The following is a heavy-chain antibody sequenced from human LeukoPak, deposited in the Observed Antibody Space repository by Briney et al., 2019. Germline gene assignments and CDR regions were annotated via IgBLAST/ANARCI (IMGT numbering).Heavy chain of an antibody. CDR2: TNHSGST. J-gene: IGHJ5*02. D-gene: IGHD2-15*01. Sequence: SETLSLTCAVYGGSFSGYYWSWIRQPPGKGLEWIGETNHSGSTNYNPSLKSRVTISVDTSKNQFSLKLSSVTAADTAVYYCARLPRWFNGWFDPWGQGTLVTVSS. CDR3: ARLPRWFNGWFDP. CDR1: GGSFSGYY. V-gene: IGHV4-34*01.